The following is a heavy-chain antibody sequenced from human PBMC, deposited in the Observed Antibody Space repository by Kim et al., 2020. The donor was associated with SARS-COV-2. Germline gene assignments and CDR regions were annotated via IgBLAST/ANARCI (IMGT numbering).Heavy chain of an antibody. CDR3: AKGGGYYGSGSYYNGPYYFDY. Sequence: FTISRDKSKNTLYLQMNSLRAEDTAVYYCAKGGGYYGSGSYYNGPYYFDYWGQGTLVTVSS. J-gene: IGHJ4*02. D-gene: IGHD3-10*01. V-gene: IGHV3-33*03.